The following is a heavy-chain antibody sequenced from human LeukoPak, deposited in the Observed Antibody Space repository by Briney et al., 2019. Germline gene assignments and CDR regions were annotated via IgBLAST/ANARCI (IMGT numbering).Heavy chain of an antibody. J-gene: IGHJ6*03. V-gene: IGHV1-2*02. D-gene: IGHD2-15*01. Sequence: GASVKVSCKASGGTFSSYAISWVRQAPGQGPEWMGWINPSSGGTNYPQKFQGRVTMTRDTSLSTAYMELSGLRSDDTAVYYCARGVVAATFYYYMDVWGKGTTVTVSS. CDR1: GGTFSSYA. CDR3: ARGVVAATFYYYMDV. CDR2: INPSSGGT.